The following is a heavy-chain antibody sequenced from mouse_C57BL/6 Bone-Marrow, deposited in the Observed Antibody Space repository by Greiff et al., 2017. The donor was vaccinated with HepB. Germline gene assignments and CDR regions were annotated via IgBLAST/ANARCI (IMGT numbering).Heavy chain of an antibody. CDR2: IDPSDSYT. V-gene: IGHV1-69*01. CDR1: GYTFTSYW. D-gene: IGHD1-1*01. J-gene: IGHJ4*01. CDR3: ARSSYYYGSSYAMDY. Sequence: QVQLQQPGAELVMPGASVKLSCKASGYTFTSYWMHWVKQRPGQGLEWIGEIDPSDSYTNYNQKFMGKSTLTVDKSSSTAYMQLSSLTSEDSAVYYCARSSYYYGSSYAMDYWGQGTSVTVSS.